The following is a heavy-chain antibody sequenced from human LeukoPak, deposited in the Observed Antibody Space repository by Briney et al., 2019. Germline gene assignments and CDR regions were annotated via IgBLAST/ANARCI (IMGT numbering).Heavy chain of an antibody. D-gene: IGHD3-22*01. CDR2: IYYSGST. CDR1: GGSISSGGYS. CDR3: ARATSGYYDSSGYYLIGNAFDI. V-gene: IGHV4-31*03. J-gene: IGHJ3*02. Sequence: KPSETLSLTCTVSGGSISSGGYSWSWIRQHPGKGLEWIGYIYYSGSTYYNPSLKSRVTISVDTSKNQFSLKLSSVTAADTAVYYCARATSGYYDSSGYYLIGNAFDIWGQGTMVTVSS.